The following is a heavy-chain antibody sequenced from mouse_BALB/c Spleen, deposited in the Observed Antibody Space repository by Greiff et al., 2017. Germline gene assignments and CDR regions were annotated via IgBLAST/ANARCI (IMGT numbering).Heavy chain of an antibody. CDR3: ARRTRGDYWYFDV. CDR2: ISSGGGST. Sequence: EVQRVESGGGLVKPGGSLKLSCAASGFAFSSYDMSWVRQTPEKRLEWVAYISSGGGSTYYPDTVKGRFTISRDNAKNTLYLQMSSLKSEDTAMYYCARRTRGDYWYFDVWGAGTTVTVSS. D-gene: IGHD1-3*01. J-gene: IGHJ1*01. CDR1: GFAFSSYD. V-gene: IGHV5-12-1*01.